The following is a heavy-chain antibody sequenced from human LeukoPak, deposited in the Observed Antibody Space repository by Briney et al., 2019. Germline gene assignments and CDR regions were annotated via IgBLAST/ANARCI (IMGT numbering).Heavy chain of an antibody. CDR3: ASSKYYDILTGYYY. Sequence: PSETLSLTCTVSGGSISSVAYYWGWIRQAPGKGLEWVSAISGSGGSTYYADSVKGRFTISRDNSKNTLYLQMNSLRAEDTAVYYCASSKYYDILTGYYYWGQGTLVTVSS. CDR1: GGSISSVAYY. V-gene: IGHV3-23*01. D-gene: IGHD3-9*01. J-gene: IGHJ4*02. CDR2: ISGSGGST.